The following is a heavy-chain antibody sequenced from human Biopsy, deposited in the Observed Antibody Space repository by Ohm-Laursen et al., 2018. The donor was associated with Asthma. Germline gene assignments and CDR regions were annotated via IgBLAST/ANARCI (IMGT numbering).Heavy chain of an antibody. J-gene: IGHJ4*02. V-gene: IGHV3-53*01. CDR3: ARGDSSNWSHYYFDY. CDR2: IYSGGTS. Sequence: SLRLSCAASGFAVSRDHMFWVRQAPGKGLEWVSVIYSGGTSHTADSVRGRFTISRDYSKDTLYLQMHSLRAEDTAVYYCARGDSSNWSHYYFDYWGQGTLVTVSS. D-gene: IGHD3-22*01. CDR1: GFAVSRDH.